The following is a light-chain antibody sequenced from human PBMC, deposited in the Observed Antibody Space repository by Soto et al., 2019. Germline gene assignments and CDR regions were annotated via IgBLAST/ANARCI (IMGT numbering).Light chain of an antibody. Sequence: LLTQSPGTLSLSPGEGGALSCRASQSVSSTSLAWYQQKAGQAPRLLIYGASNRAAGIPDRFSGSGSGADFTRTITRLEPEDSAVYYCQHYGSSRWTFGQGTKVEVK. CDR3: QHYGSSRWT. J-gene: IGKJ1*01. CDR2: GAS. CDR1: QSVSSTS. V-gene: IGKV3-20*01.